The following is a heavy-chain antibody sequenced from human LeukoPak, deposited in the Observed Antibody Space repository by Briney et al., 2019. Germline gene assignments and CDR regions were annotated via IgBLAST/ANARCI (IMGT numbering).Heavy chain of an antibody. J-gene: IGHJ6*03. CDR3: ARQISDYYYYYIDV. CDR2: LYYSGTT. CDR1: GGSISSSHYY. D-gene: IGHD3-3*01. Sequence: SETLSLTCTVSGGSISSSHYYWGWILQPPGKGLEWIGTLYYSGTTYYNPSLESRVTISEDTSKNQFSLTLRSVTAADTAVYYCARQISDYYYYYIDVWGKGTTVTVSS. V-gene: IGHV4-39*01.